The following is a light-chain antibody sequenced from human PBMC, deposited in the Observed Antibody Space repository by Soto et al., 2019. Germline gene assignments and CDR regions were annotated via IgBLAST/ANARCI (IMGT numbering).Light chain of an antibody. CDR1: QSVLYSSNNKNY. CDR3: QQYNNWPPWT. V-gene: IGKV4-1*01. Sequence: DIVMTQSPDSLAVSLGERGSINCKSSQSVLYSSNNKNYLAWYQQKPGQPPKLLIYWASTRESGVPDRFSGSGSGTGFTPTISSLQAQDLAVYYCQQYNNWPPWTFGQGTKVEIK. CDR2: WAS. J-gene: IGKJ1*01.